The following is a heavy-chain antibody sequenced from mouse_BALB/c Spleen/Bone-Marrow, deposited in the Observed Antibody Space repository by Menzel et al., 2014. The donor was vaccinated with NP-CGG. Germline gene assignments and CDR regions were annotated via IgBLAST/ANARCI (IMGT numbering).Heavy chain of an antibody. CDR1: GFTFSNFG. CDR2: ISGGSSAI. J-gene: IGHJ2*01. CDR3: TRGGNWDDFDY. Sequence: EVQVVESGGGLVQPGGSRKLSCAASGFTFSNFGMHWVRQSPEKGLEWVAYISGGSSAINYADTAKGRFTISRDNPKNTLFLQMTSLRSEDTAMYYCTRGGNWDDFDYWGQGPTLTVCS. V-gene: IGHV5-17*02. D-gene: IGHD4-1*01.